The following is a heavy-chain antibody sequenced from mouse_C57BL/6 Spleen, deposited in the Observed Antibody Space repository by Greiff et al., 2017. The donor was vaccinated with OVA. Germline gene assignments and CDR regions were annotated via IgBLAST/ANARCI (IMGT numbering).Heavy chain of an antibody. CDR2: FYPGSGSI. V-gene: IGHV1-62-2*01. D-gene: IGHD2-3*01. CDR3: ARHGGDGYYVFYYAMDY. J-gene: IGHJ4*01. CDR1: GYTFTEYT. Sequence: VKLMESGAELVKPGASVKLSCKASGYTFTEYTIHWVKQRSGQGLEWIGWFYPGSGSIKYNEKFKDKATLTADKSSSTVYMELSRLTSEDSAVYFCARHGGDGYYVFYYAMDYWGQGTSVTVSS.